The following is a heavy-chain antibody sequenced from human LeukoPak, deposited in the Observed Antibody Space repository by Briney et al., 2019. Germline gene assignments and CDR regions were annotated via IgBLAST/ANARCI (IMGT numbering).Heavy chain of an antibody. V-gene: IGHV4-39*01. D-gene: IGHD6-19*01. CDR1: GDSISSTNYY. CDR3: ATSGWYLLPGVY. CDR2: IYYSGST. Sequence: SETLSHTCTVSGDSISSTNYYWGWIRQPPGKGLEWIGSIYYSGSTYYNPSLENRVTISVDTSKNQFSLKLSSVTAADTAVYYCATSGWYLLPGVYWGQGTLVTVSS. J-gene: IGHJ4*02.